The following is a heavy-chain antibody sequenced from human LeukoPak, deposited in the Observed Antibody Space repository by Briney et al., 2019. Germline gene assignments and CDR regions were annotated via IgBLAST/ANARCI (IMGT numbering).Heavy chain of an antibody. CDR1: GGSISSYY. CDR3: ASALLWFGER. CDR2: INHSGST. Sequence: SETLSLTCTVSGGSISSYYWSWIRQPPGKGLEWIGEINHSGSTNYNPSLKSRVTISVDTSKNQFSLKLSSVTAADTAVYYCASALLWFGERWGQGTLVTVSS. D-gene: IGHD3-10*01. V-gene: IGHV4-34*01. J-gene: IGHJ4*02.